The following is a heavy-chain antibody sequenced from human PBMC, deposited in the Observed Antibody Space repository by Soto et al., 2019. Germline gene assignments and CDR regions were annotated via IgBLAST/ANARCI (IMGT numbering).Heavy chain of an antibody. CDR2: ISYDERSE. V-gene: IGHV3-30*04. CDR1: GFTFSNYA. J-gene: IGHJ6*02. CDR3: ARDNYGMDV. Sequence: GGSLRLSCAAFGFTFSNYAIHWVRQAPGKGLEWVAVISYDERSEYYAESVKGRFTISRDNSENAVSLQMNSLRGEDTAIYYCARDNYGMDVWGQGTTVTVSS.